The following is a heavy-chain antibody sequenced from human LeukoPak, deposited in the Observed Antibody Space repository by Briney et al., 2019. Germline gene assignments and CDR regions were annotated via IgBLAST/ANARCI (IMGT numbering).Heavy chain of an antibody. Sequence: SETLSLTCTVSGGSISSYYWSWIRQPPGKGLEWIGYIYYSGSTNYNPSLKSRVTISVDTSKNQFSLRLSSVTAADTAVYYCARGRSLYYYDSSGYRDYWGQGTLVTVSS. CDR1: GGSISSYY. D-gene: IGHD3-22*01. CDR3: ARGRSLYYYDSSGYRDY. CDR2: IYYSGST. V-gene: IGHV4-59*12. J-gene: IGHJ4*02.